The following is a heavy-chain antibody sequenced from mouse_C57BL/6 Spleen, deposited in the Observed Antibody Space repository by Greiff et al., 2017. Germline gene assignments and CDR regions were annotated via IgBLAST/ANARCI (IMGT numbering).Heavy chain of an antibody. V-gene: IGHV1-50*01. CDR2: SDPSDSYT. J-gene: IGHJ1*01. Sequence: QVQLQQPGAELVKPGASVKLSCKASGYTFTSYWMQWVKQRPGQGLEWIGESDPSDSYTNYNQKFKGKATLTVDTSSGTAYMQLSSLTSEDSAVYCGASGGFYWYIDDWGQGTSVTVSS. CDR3: ASGGFYWYIDD. CDR1: GYTFTSYW.